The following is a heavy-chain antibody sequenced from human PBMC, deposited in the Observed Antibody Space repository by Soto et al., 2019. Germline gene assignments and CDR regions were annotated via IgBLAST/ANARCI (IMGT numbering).Heavy chain of an antibody. CDR2: IYYSGST. J-gene: IGHJ4*02. V-gene: IGHV4-31*03. CDR1: GGSISSGGYS. CDR3: AREGRDGYNWFGG. D-gene: IGHD5-12*01. Sequence: QVQLQEPGPGLLKPSQTLSLTCLFSGGSISSGGYSWAWIRRPPGKGLEWIGYIYYSGSTYYNPSLKSRVTISVDTSKNQFSLKLSSVTAADTAVYYCAREGRDGYNWFGGWGQGTLVTVSS.